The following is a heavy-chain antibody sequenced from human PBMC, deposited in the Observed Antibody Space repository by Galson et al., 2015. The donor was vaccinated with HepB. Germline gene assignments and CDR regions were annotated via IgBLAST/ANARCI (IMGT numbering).Heavy chain of an antibody. CDR1: GYSFSHYG. Sequence: SVKVSCKASGYSFSHYGLSWIRQAPGPGLEWMGWFSGYDGSTNYAQKFQGRVTMTADASTGTAYLELRNLRSDDTAVYYCARDSRPELRINNYFSYGMDVWGQGSAVTVSS. CDR2: FSGYDGST. J-gene: IGHJ6*02. V-gene: IGHV1-18*01. CDR3: ARDSRPELRINNYFSYGMDV. D-gene: IGHD1-14*01.